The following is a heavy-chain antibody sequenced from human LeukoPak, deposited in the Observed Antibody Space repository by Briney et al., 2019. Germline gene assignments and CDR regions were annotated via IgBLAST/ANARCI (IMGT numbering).Heavy chain of an antibody. V-gene: IGHV3-43*02. D-gene: IGHD5-24*01. Sequence: PGGSLRLPCAASGFTFDDYAMHWVRQAPGKGLEWVSLISGGAGSTYYADSVKGRFTISRDDSKNSLYLQMNSLRTEDTAFYYCAKDIYRGLDMATRPDYWGQGTLVTVSS. CDR2: ISGGAGST. CDR3: AKDIYRGLDMATRPDY. J-gene: IGHJ4*02. CDR1: GFTFDDYA.